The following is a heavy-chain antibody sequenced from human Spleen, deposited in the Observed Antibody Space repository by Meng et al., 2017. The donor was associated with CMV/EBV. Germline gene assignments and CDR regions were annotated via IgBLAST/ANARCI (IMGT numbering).Heavy chain of an antibody. D-gene: IGHD3-16*01. V-gene: IGHV1-2*02. CDR1: GSRFNGYS. CDR3: ARGGGAY. Sequence: SLTVSCKASGSRFNGYSIYWVRQTPGQGLEWMGWVNPKNGGTKYAQKFQGRVTVARDTSITTAYMELSSLTSDDTAVYYCARGGGAYWGQGTLVTVSS. J-gene: IGHJ4*02. CDR2: VNPKNGGT.